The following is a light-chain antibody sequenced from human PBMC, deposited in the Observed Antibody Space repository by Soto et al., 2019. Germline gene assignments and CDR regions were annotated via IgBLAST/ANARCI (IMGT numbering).Light chain of an antibody. CDR1: EDISNY. CDR3: QKYNSAPRT. J-gene: IGKJ1*01. CDR2: AAS. V-gene: IGKV1-27*01. Sequence: DIQMTQSPCSLSASVGDRITITCRASEDISNYLAWYQQKPGKVPKLLIYAASTLQSGVPSRFSGSGSGTDFTLTISSLQPEDVATYYCQKYNSAPRTFGQGTKVEVK.